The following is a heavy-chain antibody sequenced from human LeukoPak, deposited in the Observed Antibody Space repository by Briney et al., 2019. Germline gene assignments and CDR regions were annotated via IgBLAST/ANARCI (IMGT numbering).Heavy chain of an antibody. CDR1: GFTFSSYA. CDR2: ISYDGSDK. D-gene: IGHD5-12*01. J-gene: IGHJ4*02. CDR3: ARDFRGYSGYTYDH. Sequence: HPGGSLRLSCAASGFTFSSYAMHWVRQASGKGLEWVAVISYDGSDKYYADSVKGRFTISRDNSKNTLYLQMNSLRAEDTAVYYCARDFRGYSGYTYDHWGQGTLVTVSS. V-gene: IGHV3-30-3*01.